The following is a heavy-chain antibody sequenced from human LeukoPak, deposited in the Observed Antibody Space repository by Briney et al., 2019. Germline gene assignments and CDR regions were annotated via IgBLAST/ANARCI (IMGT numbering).Heavy chain of an antibody. CDR1: GDSISSYD. V-gene: IGHV4-59*01. Sequence: PSETLSLTCTVSGDSISSYDWSWIRQSPGKGLEWIGYMYNTGRTNYNPSLKSRVTISADISKNHFSLRLSSVTAADTAVYYCARIYQVDTAMVPWGQGTLVTVSS. CDR3: ARIYQVDTAMVP. CDR2: MYNTGRT. D-gene: IGHD5-18*01. J-gene: IGHJ4*02.